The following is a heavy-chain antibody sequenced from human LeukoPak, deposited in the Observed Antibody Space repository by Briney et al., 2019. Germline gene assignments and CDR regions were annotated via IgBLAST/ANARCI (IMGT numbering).Heavy chain of an antibody. Sequence: KSGGSPRLSCAASGFTFSSYSMNWVRQAPGKGLEWVSSISSSSSYIYYADSVKGRFTISRDNAKNSLYLQMNSLRAEDTAVYYCARIRSSSWYRGSDAFDIWGQGTMVTVSS. CDR2: ISSSSSYI. CDR1: GFTFSSYS. J-gene: IGHJ3*02. D-gene: IGHD6-13*01. CDR3: ARIRSSSWYRGSDAFDI. V-gene: IGHV3-21*01.